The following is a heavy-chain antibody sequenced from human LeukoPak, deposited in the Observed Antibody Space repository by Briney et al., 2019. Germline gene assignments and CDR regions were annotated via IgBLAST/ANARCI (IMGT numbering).Heavy chain of an antibody. CDR3: ARPKTVITMIVGSEVAFDI. V-gene: IGHV4-34*01. CDR2: INHSGST. Sequence: SETLSLTCAVYGGYFSGYYRSWIRQPPGKGLEWIGEINHSGSTNYNPSLKSRVTISVDTSKNQFSLKLSSVTAADTAVYYCARPKTVITMIVGSEVAFDIWGQGTMVTVSS. CDR1: GGYFSGYY. J-gene: IGHJ3*02. D-gene: IGHD3-22*01.